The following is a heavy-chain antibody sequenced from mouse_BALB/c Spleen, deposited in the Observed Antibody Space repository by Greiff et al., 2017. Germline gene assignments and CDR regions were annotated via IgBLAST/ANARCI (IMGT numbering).Heavy chain of an antibody. Sequence: QVQLKQPGAELVMPGASVKMSCKASGYTFTDYWMHWVKQRPGQGLEWIGAIDTSDSYTSYNQKFKGKATLTVDESSSTAYMQLSSLTSEDSAVYYCARRRDGYYPFAYWGQGTLVTVSA. D-gene: IGHD2-3*01. CDR2: IDTSDSYT. J-gene: IGHJ3*01. V-gene: IGHV1-69*01. CDR3: ARRRDGYYPFAY. CDR1: GYTFTDYW.